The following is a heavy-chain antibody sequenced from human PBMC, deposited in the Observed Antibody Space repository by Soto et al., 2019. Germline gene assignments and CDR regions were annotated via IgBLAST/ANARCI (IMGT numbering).Heavy chain of an antibody. Sequence: QVQLVESGGGLVKPGGSLRLSCAASGFTFSDYYMSWIRQAPGKGLEWVSYISSSSSYTNYADSVKGRFTISRDNTKNSLYLQMNSLRAEDTAVYYCARAVGATSPDYWGQGTLVTVSS. J-gene: IGHJ4*02. D-gene: IGHD1-26*01. CDR3: ARAVGATSPDY. CDR2: ISSSSSYT. CDR1: GFTFSDYY. V-gene: IGHV3-11*05.